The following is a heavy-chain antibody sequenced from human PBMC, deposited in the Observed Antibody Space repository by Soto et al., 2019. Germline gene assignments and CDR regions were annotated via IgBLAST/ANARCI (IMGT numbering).Heavy chain of an antibody. V-gene: IGHV1-2*02. Sequence: ASVKVSCKSSGYAFTGYYILWARQAPGQGLEWMGWINPNSGDTNYAQKFQGRVTMTRDTSFSTAYMELSSLRSDDTAVYYCATRYSYVHFWGQGTLVTVSS. J-gene: IGHJ4*02. CDR2: INPNSGDT. CDR3: ATRYSYVHF. CDR1: GYAFTGYY. D-gene: IGHD5-18*01.